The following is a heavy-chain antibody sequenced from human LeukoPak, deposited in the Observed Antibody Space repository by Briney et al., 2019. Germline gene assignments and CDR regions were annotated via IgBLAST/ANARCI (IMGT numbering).Heavy chain of an antibody. V-gene: IGHV3-30-3*01. Sequence: GGSLRLSCAASGFTFSSYGMHWVRQAPGKGLEWVAVISYDGSNKYYADSVKGRFTISRDNSKNTLYLQMNSLRAEDTAVYYCARNYGDSNKYYFDYWGQGTLVTVSS. CDR3: ARNYGDSNKYYFDY. D-gene: IGHD4-17*01. CDR2: ISYDGSNK. J-gene: IGHJ4*02. CDR1: GFTFSSYG.